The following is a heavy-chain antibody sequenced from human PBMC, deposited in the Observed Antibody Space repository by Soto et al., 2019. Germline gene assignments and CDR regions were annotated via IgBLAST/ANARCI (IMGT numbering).Heavy chain of an antibody. J-gene: IGHJ4*02. D-gene: IGHD6-13*01. CDR3: ARGSSNRAYYFDF. CDR2: ITSSGTTV. Sequence: EVHLVESGGGLVQPGGSLRLSCAASGFTFSSYSLNWVRQAPGMGLEWVSYITSSGTTVYYADSVRGRFTISRDNAKNSLYLQMNSLRDDDTAVYYCARGSSNRAYYFDFWGQGTLVTVPS. V-gene: IGHV3-48*02. CDR1: GFTFSSYS.